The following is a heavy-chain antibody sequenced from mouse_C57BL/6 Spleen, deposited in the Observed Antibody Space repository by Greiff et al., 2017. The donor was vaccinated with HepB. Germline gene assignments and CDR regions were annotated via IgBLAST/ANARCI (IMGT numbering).Heavy chain of an antibody. V-gene: IGHV1-81*01. CDR3: ARGDGSRGYYYARDY. J-gene: IGHJ4*01. CDR1: GYTFTSYG. D-gene: IGHD1-1*01. Sequence: QVQLKQSGAELARPGASVKLSCKASGYTFTSYGISWVKQRTGQGLEWIGEIYPRSGNTYYNEKCKGKATLTADKSSSTAYMELRSLTSEDSAVYVCARGDGSRGYYYARDYWGQGTSVTVAS. CDR2: IYPRSGNT.